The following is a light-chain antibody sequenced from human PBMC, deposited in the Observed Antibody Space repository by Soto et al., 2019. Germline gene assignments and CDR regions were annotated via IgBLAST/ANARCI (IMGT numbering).Light chain of an antibody. CDR1: SSDVGGYNY. CDR2: DVS. V-gene: IGLV2-14*01. CDR3: SSYTSSSTPCV. J-gene: IGLJ1*01. Sequence: SALTQPASVSGSPGQSITISCTGTSSDVGGYNYVSGYQQHPGKAPKLMIYDVSNRPSGVSNRFSGSKSGNTDSLTISGLQAEDEADYYCSSYTSSSTPCVFGTGTKLTVL.